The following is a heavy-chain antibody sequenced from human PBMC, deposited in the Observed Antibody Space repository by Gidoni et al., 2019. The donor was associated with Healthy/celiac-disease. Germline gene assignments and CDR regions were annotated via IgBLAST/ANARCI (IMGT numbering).Heavy chain of an antibody. J-gene: IGHJ5*02. CDR3: VKDPKLTMVRGVTYNWFDP. CDR2: ISSNGGST. Sequence: EVQLVESGGGLVQPGGSLSLSCSASGFTFSSYAMHWVRQAPGKGLEYVSAISSNGGSTYYADSVKGRFTISRDNSKNTLYLQMSSLRAEDTAVYYCVKDPKLTMVRGVTYNWFDPWGQGTLVTVSS. D-gene: IGHD3-10*01. V-gene: IGHV3-64D*06. CDR1: GFTFSSYA.